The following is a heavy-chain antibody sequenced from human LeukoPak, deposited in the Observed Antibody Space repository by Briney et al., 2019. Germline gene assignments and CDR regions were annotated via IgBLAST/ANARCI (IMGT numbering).Heavy chain of an antibody. CDR2: ISTGGTT. CDR1: GFTFSSYS. V-gene: IGHV3-53*01. CDR3: ARGGDIVGDIRSAFDI. D-gene: IGHD1-26*01. J-gene: IGHJ3*02. Sequence: GGSLRLTCAASGFTFSSYSMNWVRQAPGKGLEWVSVISTGGTTYYADSVKGRFTISRDNSKSTLYLQMNSLRAEDTALYYCARGGDIVGDIRSAFDIWGPGTLVTVSS.